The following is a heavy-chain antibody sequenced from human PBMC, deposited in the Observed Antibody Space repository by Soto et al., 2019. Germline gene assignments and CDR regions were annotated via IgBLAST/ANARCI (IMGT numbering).Heavy chain of an antibody. J-gene: IGHJ4*02. CDR1: GYTFITYG. CDR3: ARGDYGGGADH. D-gene: IGHD4-17*01. CDR2: ISGYNGNT. V-gene: IGHV1-18*01. Sequence: QVQLVQSGAEVKKPGASVKVTCKASGYTFITYGINWVRQAPGQGLEWMGWISGYNGNTKYAQKFQGRVTMTTDTPTSTSYMELRSLRSDDTAVYYCARGDYGGGADHWGQGTLITVSS.